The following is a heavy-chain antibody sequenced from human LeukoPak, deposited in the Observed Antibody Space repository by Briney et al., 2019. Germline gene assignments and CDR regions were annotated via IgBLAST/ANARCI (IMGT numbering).Heavy chain of an antibody. J-gene: IGHJ4*02. CDR1: GGSISSGSYY. D-gene: IGHD5-12*01. CDR3: ARCGRVAYYFDY. CDR2: IYTSGST. Sequence: SETLSLTCTVSGGSISSGSYYWSWIRQPAGKGLEWIGRIYTSGSTNYNPSLKSRVTISVDTSKNQFSLKLSSVTAADTAVYCCARCGRVAYYFDYWGQGTLVTVSS. V-gene: IGHV4-61*02.